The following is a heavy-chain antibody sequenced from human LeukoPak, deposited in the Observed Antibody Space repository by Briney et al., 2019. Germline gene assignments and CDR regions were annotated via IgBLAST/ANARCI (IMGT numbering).Heavy chain of an antibody. CDR3: EKGGRWDYYDSSH. D-gene: IGHD3-22*01. J-gene: IGHJ3*01. CDR2: ISGNGGTT. CDR1: GLTFSSYA. Sequence: PGGSLTLSCAASGLTFSSYAMTWVRQAPGKGLEWVSGISGNGGTTYYADSVKGRFTISRDNSKNTLYLQMDSLSIEHTAVYYCEKGGRWDYYDSSHWGQGTMVTVSS. V-gene: IGHV3-23*01.